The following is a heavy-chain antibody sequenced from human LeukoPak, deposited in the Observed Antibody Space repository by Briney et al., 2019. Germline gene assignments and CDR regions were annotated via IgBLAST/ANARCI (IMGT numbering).Heavy chain of an antibody. CDR2: IYYSGST. V-gene: IGHV4-59*12. J-gene: IGHJ5*02. Sequence: PSETLSLTCTVSGGSISSYYWSWFRQPPGKGLEWIGYIYYSGSTNYNPSLKSRATISADTSKNQFSLKLSSVTAADTAVYYCAKNGQSGFSFDPWGQGTLVTVSS. CDR3: AKNGQSGFSFDP. CDR1: GGSISSYY. D-gene: IGHD2-8*01.